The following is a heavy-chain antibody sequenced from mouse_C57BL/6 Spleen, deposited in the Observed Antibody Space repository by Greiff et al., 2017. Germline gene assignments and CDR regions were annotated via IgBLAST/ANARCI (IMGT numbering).Heavy chain of an antibody. Sequence: VKLQQPGAELVRPGSSVKLSCKASGYTFTSYWMDWVKQRPGQGLEWIGNIYPSDSETHYNQKFKDKATLTVDKSSSTAYMQLSSLTSEDSAVYYCARQRYYYGSSYDAMDYWGQGTSVTVSS. CDR2: IYPSDSET. D-gene: IGHD1-1*01. V-gene: IGHV1-61*01. CDR1: GYTFTSYW. J-gene: IGHJ4*01. CDR3: ARQRYYYGSSYDAMDY.